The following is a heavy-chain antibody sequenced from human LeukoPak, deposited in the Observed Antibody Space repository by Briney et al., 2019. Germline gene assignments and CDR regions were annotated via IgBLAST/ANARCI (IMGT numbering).Heavy chain of an antibody. Sequence: ASVKVSCKASGYTFTGYYMHWVRQAPGQGLEWMGWINPNSGGTNYAQKFQGRVTMTRDTSISTAYMELSRLRSDDTAVYYCARDGRQLVGLYNWFDPWGQGTLVTVSS. D-gene: IGHD6-6*01. CDR1: GYTFTGYY. CDR2: INPNSGGT. V-gene: IGHV1-2*02. CDR3: ARDGRQLVGLYNWFDP. J-gene: IGHJ5*02.